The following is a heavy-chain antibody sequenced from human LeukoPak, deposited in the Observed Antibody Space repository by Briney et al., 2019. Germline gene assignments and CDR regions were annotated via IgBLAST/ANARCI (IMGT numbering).Heavy chain of an antibody. CDR2: INHSGST. D-gene: IGHD3-16*02. CDR3: ARLPYDYVWGSYRYSNNWFDP. J-gene: IGHJ5*02. V-gene: IGHV4-34*01. CDR1: GGSFSGYY. Sequence: SETLSLTCAVYGGSFSGYYWSWIRQPPGKGLEWIGEINHSGSTNYNPSLKSRVTISVDTSKNQFSLKLSSVTAADTAVYYCARLPYDYVWGSYRYSNNWFDPWGQGTLVTVSS.